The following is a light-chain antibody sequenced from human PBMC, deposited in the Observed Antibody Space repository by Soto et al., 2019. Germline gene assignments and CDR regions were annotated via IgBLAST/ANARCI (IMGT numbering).Light chain of an antibody. CDR1: QHISDY. V-gene: IGKV1-33*01. CDR3: HQYFNPRT. J-gene: IGKJ4*01. CDR2: DGT. Sequence: DTRLTQSPSSLSASVGDSVTITCQASQHISDYLNWYQQKPGKAPKLLIYDGTKLETGVPSRFSGSGSGTEFTFTISSLQPEDTATYYCHQYFNPRTFGGGTKVEIK.